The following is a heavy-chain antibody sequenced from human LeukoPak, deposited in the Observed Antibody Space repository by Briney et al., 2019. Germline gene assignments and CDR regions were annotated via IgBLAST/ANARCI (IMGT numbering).Heavy chain of an antibody. CDR1: GFTFSSYS. J-gene: IGHJ4*02. V-gene: IGHV3-21*01. CDR2: ISSSGSYI. CDR3: ASGTTGTFGY. Sequence: GGSLRLSCAASGFTFSSYSMNWVRQAPGKGLEWVSSISSSGSYIYSADSVKGRFTISRDNAKNSLYLQMNSLRAEDTAVYYCASGTTGTFGYWGQGTLVTASS. D-gene: IGHD1-1*01.